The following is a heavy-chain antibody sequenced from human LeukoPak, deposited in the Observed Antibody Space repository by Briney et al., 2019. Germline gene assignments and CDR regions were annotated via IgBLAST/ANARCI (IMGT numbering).Heavy chain of an antibody. CDR3: ARGMAAAYDYNWFDS. CDR2: ISGSGGST. CDR1: GFTFSSYG. J-gene: IGHJ5*01. D-gene: IGHD5-12*01. V-gene: IGHV3-23*01. Sequence: GGSLRLSCAASGFTFSSYGMSWVRQAPGKGLEWVSAISGSGGSTYYADSVKGRFTFSRDNAKNSLFLQMNSLRAEDTAVYYCARGMAAAYDYNWFDSWGQGTLVTVSS.